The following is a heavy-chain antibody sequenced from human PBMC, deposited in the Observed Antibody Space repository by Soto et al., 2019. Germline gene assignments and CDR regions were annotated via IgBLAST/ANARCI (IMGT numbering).Heavy chain of an antibody. D-gene: IGHD1-7*01. V-gene: IGHV3-74*01. Sequence: GGSLRLSCAASGFSFTHYRIHWVRQVPGKGLEWVCRVNADGSSTNYAGFAKGRFTISRDNSKNTAYLEMNNLRVDDTALYYRAKAGDWNYVFDFWGQGTSVTVSS. CDR3: AKAGDWNYVFDF. CDR2: VNADGSST. CDR1: GFSFTHYR. J-gene: IGHJ4*02.